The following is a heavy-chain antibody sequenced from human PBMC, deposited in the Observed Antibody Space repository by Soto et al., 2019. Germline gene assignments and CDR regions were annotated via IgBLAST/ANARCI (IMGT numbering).Heavy chain of an antibody. CDR1: GYTVWSYG. Sequence: PGGSLELSCAACGYTVWSYGMAGVCQDKGKGLEWVAVIWYDGSNKYYADSVKGRFTISRDNSKNTLYLQMNSLRAEDTAVYYCAKDNSPPADWLPEEYTLSDPWGQGTLVTVSS. CDR2: IWYDGSNK. CDR3: AKDNSPPADWLPEEYTLSDP. V-gene: IGHV3-30*02. D-gene: IGHD1-20*01. J-gene: IGHJ5*02.